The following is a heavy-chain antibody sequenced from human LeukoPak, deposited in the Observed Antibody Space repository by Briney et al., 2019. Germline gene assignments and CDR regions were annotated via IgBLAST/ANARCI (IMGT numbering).Heavy chain of an antibody. CDR1: GASISSGGYY. D-gene: IGHD6-19*01. J-gene: IGHJ4*02. Sequence: SETLSLTCTVSGASISSGGYYWSWIRQPPGKGLEWIGYINYSGSTNYNPSLKSRITISVDTSKNQVSLKLSSVTAADTAVYYCARVSMGESIAVAEGQFDYWGQGTLVTVSS. CDR2: INYSGST. CDR3: ARVSMGESIAVAEGQFDY. V-gene: IGHV4-61*08.